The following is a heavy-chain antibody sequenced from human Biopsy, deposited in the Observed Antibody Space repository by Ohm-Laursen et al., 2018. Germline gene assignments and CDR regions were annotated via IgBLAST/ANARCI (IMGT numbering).Heavy chain of an antibody. J-gene: IGHJ5*02. CDR1: GGSIRSNGFY. D-gene: IGHD3-3*01. CDR3: ARLRGGVVINYSWFDP. Sequence: GTLSLTCAVSGGSIRSNGFYWGWIRQPPGKGLEWIGSISYRGTTSYNPSLKGRVPISVDTSKNQLSLSLNSVTAADTAVFYCARLRGGVVINYSWFDPWGQGILVTVSS. CDR2: ISYRGTT. V-gene: IGHV4-39*01.